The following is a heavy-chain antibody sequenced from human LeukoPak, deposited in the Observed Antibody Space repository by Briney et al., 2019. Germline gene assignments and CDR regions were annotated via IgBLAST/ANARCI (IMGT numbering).Heavy chain of an antibody. Sequence: GGSLRLSCAASGFTFSSYSMNWVRQAPGKGLEWVSSISSSSSYIYYADSVKGRFTISRDNAKNSLYLQMNSLRAEDTAVYYCARDPSSWYGDYYYYGMDVWGQGTTVTVSS. CDR3: ARDPSSWYGDYYYYGMDV. D-gene: IGHD6-13*01. V-gene: IGHV3-21*01. CDR2: ISSSSSYI. J-gene: IGHJ6*02. CDR1: GFTFSSYS.